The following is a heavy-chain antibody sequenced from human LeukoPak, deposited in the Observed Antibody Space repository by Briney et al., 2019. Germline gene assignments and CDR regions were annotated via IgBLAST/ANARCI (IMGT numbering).Heavy chain of an antibody. CDR1: GGSISSYY. V-gene: IGHV4-59*01. CDR2: IYYTGAT. Sequence: SETLSLTCTVSGGSISSYYWSWIRLPPGKGLEWIGYIYYTGATYYNPSLKSRVTISLDTSKNQFSLKLSSVTAADAAVYYCAGAGYSYGGGYYFDYWGKGPLVTVSS. J-gene: IGHJ4*02. CDR3: AGAGYSYGGGYYFDY. D-gene: IGHD5-18*01.